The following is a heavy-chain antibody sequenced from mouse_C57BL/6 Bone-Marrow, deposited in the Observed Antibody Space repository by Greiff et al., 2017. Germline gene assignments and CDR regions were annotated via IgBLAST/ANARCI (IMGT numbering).Heavy chain of an antibody. CDR3: ARRDYYGSSYGYFDV. CDR2: INPNNGGT. Sequence: VQLQQSGPELVKPGASVKIPCKASGYTFTDYNMDWVKQSHGKSLEWIGDINPNNGGTIYNQKFKGKATLTVGKSSSTAYMELRSLTSEDTAVYYCARRDYYGSSYGYFDVWGTGTTVTVSS. V-gene: IGHV1-18*01. J-gene: IGHJ1*03. CDR1: GYTFTDYN. D-gene: IGHD1-1*01.